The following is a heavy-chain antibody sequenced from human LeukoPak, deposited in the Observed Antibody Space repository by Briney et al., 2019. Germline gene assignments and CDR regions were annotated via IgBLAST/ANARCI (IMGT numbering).Heavy chain of an antibody. CDR2: ISSSSSYI. CDR1: GFTLSDHT. CDR3: ARDSRTYSYGPLDYYGMDV. V-gene: IGHV3-21*01. D-gene: IGHD5-18*01. Sequence: GGSLRLSCAASGFTLSDHTMNWVRHAPGKGLEWVSSISSSSSYIYYADSVKGRFTISRDNAKNSLYLQMNSLRAEDTAVYYCARDSRTYSYGPLDYYGMDVWGQGTTVTVSS. J-gene: IGHJ6*02.